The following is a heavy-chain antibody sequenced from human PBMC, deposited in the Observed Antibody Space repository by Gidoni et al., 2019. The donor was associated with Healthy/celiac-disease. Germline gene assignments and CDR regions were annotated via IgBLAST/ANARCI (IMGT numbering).Heavy chain of an antibody. Sequence: QVKLVESGGGVVQPGGSLKLSCAASPFTFSSVAMHWVRQAPGKGLEWVTLISFDGLKTYYADSVKGRFFISRDNYKKTVYLEMTSLRPEDTAVYFCARGPGISAGWGQGTLVXVSS. CDR3: ARGPGISAG. CDR1: PFTFSSVA. CDR2: ISFDGLKT. D-gene: IGHD6-25*01. J-gene: IGHJ4*02. V-gene: IGHV3-30*03.